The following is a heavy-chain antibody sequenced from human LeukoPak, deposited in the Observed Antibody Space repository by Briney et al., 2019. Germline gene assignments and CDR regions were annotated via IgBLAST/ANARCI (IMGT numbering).Heavy chain of an antibody. CDR1: GFTFSSYW. V-gene: IGHV3-15*07. D-gene: IGHD3-22*01. CDR3: TTECYYDSSGYSHTPHYFDY. CDR2: IKSKTDGGTT. J-gene: IGHJ4*02. Sequence: GGSLRLSCAASGFTFSSYWMHWVRQAPGKGLVWVSRIKSKTDGGTTDYAAPVKGRFTISRDDSKNTLYLQMNSLKTEDTAVYYCTTECYYDSSGYSHTPHYFDYWGQGTLVTVSS.